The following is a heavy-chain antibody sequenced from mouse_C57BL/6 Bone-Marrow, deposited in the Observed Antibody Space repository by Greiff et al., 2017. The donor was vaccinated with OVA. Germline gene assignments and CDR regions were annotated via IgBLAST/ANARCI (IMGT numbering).Heavy chain of an antibody. J-gene: IGHJ3*01. CDR3: ARSPHYYGSSYVFAY. CDR2: IYPRSGNT. CDR1: GYTFTSYG. D-gene: IGHD1-1*01. V-gene: IGHV1-81*01. Sequence: QVQLQQSGAELARPGASVKLSCKASGYTFTSYGISWVKQRTGQGLEWIGEIYPRSGNTYYNEKFKGKATLTADKSSSKAYMELRSLTSEDSAVYFCARSPHYYGSSYVFAYWGQGTLVTVSA.